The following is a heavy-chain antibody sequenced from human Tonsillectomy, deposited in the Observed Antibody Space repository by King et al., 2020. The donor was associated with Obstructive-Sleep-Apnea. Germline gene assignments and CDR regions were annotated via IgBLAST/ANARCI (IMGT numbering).Heavy chain of an antibody. CDR3: ARDVYFDWLLGLSYYYYGMDV. CDR2: ISYDGSNK. D-gene: IGHD3-9*01. J-gene: IGHJ6*02. V-gene: IGHV3-30-3*01. CDR1: GFTFSSYA. Sequence: VQLVESGGGVVQPGRSLRLSCAASGFTFSSYAMHWVRQAPGKGLEWVAVISYDGSNKYYADSVKGRFTISRDNSKNTLYLQMNSLRAEDTAGYYCARDVYFDWLLGLSYYYYGMDVWGQGTTVTVSS.